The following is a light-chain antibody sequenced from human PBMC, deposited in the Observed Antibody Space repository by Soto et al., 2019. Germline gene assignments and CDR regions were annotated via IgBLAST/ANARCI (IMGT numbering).Light chain of an antibody. J-gene: IGKJ2*01. V-gene: IGKV3-20*01. Sequence: EIVLTQSPGTLSLSPGERATLSCRASESVTSNQLAWYQQKPGQAPRLLIYGAFIRASGIPDRFSGSGSGTDFTLTISALEPEDFAVYYCQRYGTSRGTFGQGTELEIK. CDR1: ESVTSNQ. CDR3: QRYGTSRGT. CDR2: GAF.